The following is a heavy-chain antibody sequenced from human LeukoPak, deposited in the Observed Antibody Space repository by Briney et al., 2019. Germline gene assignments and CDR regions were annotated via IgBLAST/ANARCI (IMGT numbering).Heavy chain of an antibody. Sequence: PSETLSLTCTVSGGSISSYYWSWIRQPPGKGLEWIGYIYYSGSTNYNPSLKSRVTISVDTSKNQFSLKLSSVTAADTAVYYCARRSPSGGDWYFDYWGQGTLVTVSS. CDR1: GGSISSYY. V-gene: IGHV4-59*08. D-gene: IGHD1-26*01. J-gene: IGHJ4*02. CDR2: IYYSGST. CDR3: ARRSPSGGDWYFDY.